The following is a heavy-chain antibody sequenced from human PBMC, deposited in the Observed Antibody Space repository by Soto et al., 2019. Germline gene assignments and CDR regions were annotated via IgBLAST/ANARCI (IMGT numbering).Heavy chain of an antibody. V-gene: IGHV3-30*18. J-gene: IGHJ6*02. CDR3: AKDIRFLEWLLSGGMDV. CDR2: ISYDGSNK. CDR1: GFTFSSYG. Sequence: LRLSYAASGFTFSSYGMHWVRQAPGKGLEWVAVISYDGSNKYYADSVKGRFTISRDNSKNTLYLQMNSLRAEDTAVYYCAKDIRFLEWLLSGGMDVWGQGTTVTVS. D-gene: IGHD3-3*01.